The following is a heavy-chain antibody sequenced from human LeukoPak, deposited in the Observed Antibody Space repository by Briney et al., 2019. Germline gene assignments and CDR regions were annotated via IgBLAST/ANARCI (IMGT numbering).Heavy chain of an antibody. D-gene: IGHD3-10*01. CDR2: ISAENGYT. CDR3: ARDVGVSMVRGVSDF. V-gene: IGHV1-18*01. J-gene: IGHJ4*02. Sequence: ASVKVSCKASGYTFTIFGISWVRQAPGQGLEWMGWISAENGYTNYAQKFQGRVTMTTDTSTSTAYMGLRSLRSDDTAVYFCARDVGVSMVRGVSDFWGQGTLVTVSS. CDR1: GYTFTIFG.